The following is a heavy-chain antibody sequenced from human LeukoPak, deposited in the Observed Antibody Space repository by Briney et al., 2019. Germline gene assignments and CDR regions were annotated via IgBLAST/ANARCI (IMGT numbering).Heavy chain of an antibody. D-gene: IGHD3-22*01. CDR1: GGSFSGYY. CDR3: ARGVGRHNYDSSGRYYFDY. V-gene: IGHV4-34*01. Sequence: SETLSLTCAVYGGSFSGYYWSWIRQPPGKGLEWIGEINHSGSTNYNPSLKSRVTISVDTSKNQFSLKLSSVTAADTAVYYCARGVGRHNYDSSGRYYFDYWGQGTLVTVSS. CDR2: INHSGST. J-gene: IGHJ4*02.